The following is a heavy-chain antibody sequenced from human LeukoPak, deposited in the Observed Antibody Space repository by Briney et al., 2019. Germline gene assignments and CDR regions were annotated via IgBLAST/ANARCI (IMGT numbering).Heavy chain of an antibody. CDR3: TRTSYSGSFYDN. CDR2: TKNKANSYTT. Sequence: PGGSLRLSCAASGFSFSDHHMDWVRQAPGKGLEWVGRTKNKANSYTTEYAASVKGRFTISRDDSRNSLYLQMDSLKTEDTAVYYCTRTSYSGSFYDNWGQGTLVTVSS. J-gene: IGHJ4*02. CDR1: GFSFSDHH. V-gene: IGHV3-72*01. D-gene: IGHD1-26*01.